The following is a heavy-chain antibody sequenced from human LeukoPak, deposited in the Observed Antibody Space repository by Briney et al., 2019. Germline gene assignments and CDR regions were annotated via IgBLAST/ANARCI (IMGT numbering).Heavy chain of an antibody. CDR2: IYHSGST. J-gene: IGHJ4*02. V-gene: IGHV4-38-2*01. CDR1: GYSISSGYY. D-gene: IGHD2-2*01. Sequence: SETLSLTCAVSGYSISSGYYWGWIRQPPGKGLEWIGSIYHSGSTYYNPSPKSRVTISVDTSKNQFSLKLSSVTAADTAVYYCANYQLLSHSFDYWGQGTLVTVSS. CDR3: ANYQLLSHSFDY.